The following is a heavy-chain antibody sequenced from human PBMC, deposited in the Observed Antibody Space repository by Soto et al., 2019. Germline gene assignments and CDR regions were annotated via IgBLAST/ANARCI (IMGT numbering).Heavy chain of an antibody. CDR1: GFTFNSYT. CDR3: ARGEVGYCSGGSCYSRRYNLFDP. J-gene: IGHJ5*02. D-gene: IGHD2-15*01. Sequence: GGSLRLSCAASGFTFNSYTMHWVRQAPGKGLEWVAAISYDGSNKYYADSVKGRFTISRDNSKNTLYLQMNSLRPEDTAVYYCARGEVGYCSGGSCYSRRYNLFDPWGQGTLVTVSS. V-gene: IGHV3-30-3*01. CDR2: ISYDGSNK.